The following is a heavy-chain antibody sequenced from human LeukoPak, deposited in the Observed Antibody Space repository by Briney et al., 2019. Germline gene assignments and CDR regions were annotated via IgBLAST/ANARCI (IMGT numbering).Heavy chain of an antibody. CDR2: IWYDGSNK. CDR1: GFTFSSYG. J-gene: IGHJ4*02. V-gene: IGHV3-33*01. CDR3: ARDAPSRSSSSGFDY. D-gene: IGHD6-6*01. Sequence: GGSLRLSCAASGFTFSSYGMHWVRQAPGKGLEWVAVIWYDGSNKYYEDSVKGRFTISRDNSKNTLYLQMNSLRAEDTAVYYCARDAPSRSSSSGFDYWGQGTLVTVSS.